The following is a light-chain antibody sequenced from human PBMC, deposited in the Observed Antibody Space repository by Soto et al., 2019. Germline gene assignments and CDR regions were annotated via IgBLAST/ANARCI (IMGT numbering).Light chain of an antibody. CDR2: DVS. Sequence: QSALTQPASVSGSPGQSITISCTGTNSDIGAYRYVSWYQEHPGKAPKLIIFDVSNRPSGVSDRFSGSKSGNTASLTISGLQADDEADYYCSSYIGNSLLDVVFGGGTKLTVL. V-gene: IGLV2-14*03. CDR3: SSYIGNSLLDVV. J-gene: IGLJ2*01. CDR1: NSDIGAYRY.